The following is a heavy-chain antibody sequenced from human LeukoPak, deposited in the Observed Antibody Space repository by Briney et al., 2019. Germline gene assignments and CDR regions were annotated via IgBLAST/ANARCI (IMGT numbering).Heavy chain of an antibody. D-gene: IGHD3-10*01. CDR3: ARVPYGSGTYYFDY. CDR1: GGSINSGDAY. V-gene: IGHV4-30-4*01. CDR2: ISYSGSP. J-gene: IGHJ4*02. Sequence: SETLSLTCNVSGGSINSGDAYWSWLGQPPGKRLEWIGYISYSGSPYYNPSLRGRVAISGDTSENQFFLRLGSVTAADTAVYYCARVPYGSGTYYFDYWGQGIRVTVYS.